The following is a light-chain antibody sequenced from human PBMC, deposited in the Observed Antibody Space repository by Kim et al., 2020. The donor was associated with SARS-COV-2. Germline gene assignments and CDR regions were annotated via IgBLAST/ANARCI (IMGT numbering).Light chain of an antibody. V-gene: IGKV1-17*01. Sequence: DIQVTQSPSSLSASVGDRVTITCRASQDIRIDLGWYQQKPGEAPKRLIYATSILQSGVPSRFSGSGSGTEFTLTISSLHPEDFATYYCLQHSTYPFTFGQGTKLEI. CDR2: ATS. J-gene: IGKJ2*01. CDR3: LQHSTYPFT. CDR1: QDIRID.